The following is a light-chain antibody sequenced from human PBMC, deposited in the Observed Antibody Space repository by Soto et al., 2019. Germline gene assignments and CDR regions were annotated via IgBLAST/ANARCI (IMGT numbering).Light chain of an antibody. V-gene: IGKV1-39*01. Sequence: DIQTTQSPSSLSASVGDRVTITCRASQSISSYLNWYQQKPGKAPKLLIYAASSLQSGVPSRFSGSGSGTDFSLTISSLQPEDFATYYCQQSYSTPRTFGQGTRWISN. CDR2: AAS. CDR1: QSISSY. J-gene: IGKJ1*01. CDR3: QQSYSTPRT.